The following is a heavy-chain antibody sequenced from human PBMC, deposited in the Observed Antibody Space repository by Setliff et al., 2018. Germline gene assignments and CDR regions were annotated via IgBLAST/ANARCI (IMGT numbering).Heavy chain of an antibody. CDR1: GFNFNLYN. CDR3: ARGNSGGDY. V-gene: IGHV3-48*01. D-gene: IGHD6-25*01. J-gene: IGHJ4*02. CDR2: IISNSLTI. Sequence: GSLRLSCAASGFNFNLYNMNWVRQAPGKGLEWVSYIISNSLTIHYADSVRGRFTISRDNARNSLYLQMNSLRAEDTAVYYCARGNSGGDYWGQGTPVTVSS.